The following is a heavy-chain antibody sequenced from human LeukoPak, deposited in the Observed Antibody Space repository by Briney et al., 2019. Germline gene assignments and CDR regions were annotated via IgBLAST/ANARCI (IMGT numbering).Heavy chain of an antibody. J-gene: IGHJ3*02. CDR1: GFTFSSYG. CDR2: ISGSGGAT. D-gene: IGHD6-19*01. V-gene: IGHV3-23*01. Sequence: GGSLRLSCAASGFTFSSYGMHWVRQAPGKGLEWVSAISGSGGATYYADSVKGRFTISRDNSKNTLYLQMNSLRAEDTAVYYCAKDLFEWLGAFDIWGQGTMVTVSS. CDR3: AKDLFEWLGAFDI.